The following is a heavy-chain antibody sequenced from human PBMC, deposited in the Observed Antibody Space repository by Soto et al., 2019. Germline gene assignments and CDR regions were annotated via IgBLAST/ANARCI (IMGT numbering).Heavy chain of an antibody. J-gene: IGHJ4*02. D-gene: IGHD3-10*01. CDR2: IYYSGST. V-gene: IGHV4-31*03. CDR3: ARAKLWFGELADY. Sequence: QVQLQESGPGLVKPSQTLSLTCTVSGGSISSGGYYWSWIRQHPGKGLEWIGYIYYSGSTYYNPSLKSRVXXSXDXXKNQFSLKLRSVTAADTAVYYCARAKLWFGELADYWGQGTLVTVSS. CDR1: GGSISSGGYY.